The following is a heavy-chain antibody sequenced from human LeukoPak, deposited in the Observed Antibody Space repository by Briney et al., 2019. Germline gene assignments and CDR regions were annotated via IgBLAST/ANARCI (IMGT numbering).Heavy chain of an antibody. CDR3: AGGSDGGYYY. V-gene: IGHV3-23*01. CDR2: ISSSGGST. Sequence: GGSLRLSCAASGFTFSSYAMSWVRQAPGKGLEWVSAISSSGGSTYYADSVKGRFNISRDNSKHTLYLQMNSLRAEDTAVYYCAGGSDGGYYYWGQGTMVTVSS. J-gene: IGHJ4*02. CDR1: GFTFSSYA. D-gene: IGHD2-15*01.